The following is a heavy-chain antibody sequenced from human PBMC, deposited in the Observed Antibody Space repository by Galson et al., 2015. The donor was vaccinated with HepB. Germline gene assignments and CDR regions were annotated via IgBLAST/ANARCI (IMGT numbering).Heavy chain of an antibody. CDR1: GGSISSNSYY. Sequence: TCTVSGGSISSNSYYWGWIRQPPGKGLEWIGSINHSGITYYNPSLKSRVTMPVDTSRNQFSLKLSSVTAADTAVYSCARDCPPDTGKVWSAFDIWGQGTTVTVSS. V-gene: IGHV4-39*07. CDR2: INHSGIT. CDR3: ARDCPPDTGKVWSAFDI. J-gene: IGHJ3*02. D-gene: IGHD1-14*01.